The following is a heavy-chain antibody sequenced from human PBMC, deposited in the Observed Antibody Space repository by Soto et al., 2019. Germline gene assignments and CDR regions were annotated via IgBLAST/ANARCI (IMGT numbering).Heavy chain of an antibody. CDR2: FNAYNGDT. CDR1: GYTFSTYG. J-gene: IGHJ6*02. Sequence: QVQLVQSGAEVKKPGASVKVSCKASGYTFSTYGISWVRQAPGQGLEWMGWFNAYNGDTKYTERLQGRVTMTTDTSTSTAYMELRSLGSDDTAVYYCARRATGGMDVWGQGTTVTVFS. V-gene: IGHV1-18*01. D-gene: IGHD5-12*01. CDR3: ARRATGGMDV.